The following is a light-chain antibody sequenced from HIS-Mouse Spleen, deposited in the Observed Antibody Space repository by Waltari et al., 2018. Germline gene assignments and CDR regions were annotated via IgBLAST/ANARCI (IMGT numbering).Light chain of an antibody. Sequence: QSVLTQPPSASGTPGQRVTISCSGSSPNIGSNTVTWYHQLPGTAPKLLIYSNNQRPSGVPDRFSGSKSGTSASLAISGLQSEDEADYYCAAWDDSLNGYVFGTGTKVTVL. CDR3: AAWDDSLNGYV. CDR1: SPNIGSNT. J-gene: IGLJ1*01. CDR2: SNN. V-gene: IGLV1-44*01.